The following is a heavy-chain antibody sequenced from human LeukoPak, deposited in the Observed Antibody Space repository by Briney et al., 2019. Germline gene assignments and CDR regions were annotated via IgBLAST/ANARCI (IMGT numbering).Heavy chain of an antibody. J-gene: IGHJ4*02. CDR2: INPNSGGT. V-gene: IGHV1-2*02. D-gene: IGHD3-16*02. CDR1: GYTFTSYA. CDR3: ARAIFMITFGGVIAPLGY. Sequence: ASVKVSCKASGYTFTSYAMNWVRQAPGQGLEWMGWINPNSGGTNYAQKFQGRVTMTRDTSISTAYMELSRLRSDDTAVYYCARAIFMITFGGVIAPLGYWGQGTLVTVSS.